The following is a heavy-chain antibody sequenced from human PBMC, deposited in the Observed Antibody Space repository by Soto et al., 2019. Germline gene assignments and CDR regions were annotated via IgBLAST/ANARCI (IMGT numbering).Heavy chain of an antibody. CDR3: GKVLVGATGHTDSDS. J-gene: IGHJ4*02. Sequence: PSETLSLTCTVSVGSMDRSGYCWGWIRQPPGRGLEWIGNIDYNGVTYSNPSLKSRVTISRDTSKNQFSLKLTSVTAADTALYYCGKVLVGATGHTDSDSWGPGTLVTVSS. CDR2: IDYNGVT. V-gene: IGHV4-39*01. D-gene: IGHD2-15*01. CDR1: VGSMDRSGYC.